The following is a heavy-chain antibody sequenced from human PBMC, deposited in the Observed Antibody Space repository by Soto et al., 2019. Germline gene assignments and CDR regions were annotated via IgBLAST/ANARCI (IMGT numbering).Heavy chain of an antibody. D-gene: IGHD3-3*01. CDR1: GFTFSTYA. CDR3: AKVYYNFWSGYDY. CDR2: ISGSGGST. Sequence: EVQLLESGGGLVQPGGSLRLSCAASGFTFSTYAMSWVRQAPGKGLEWVSAISGSGGSTYYADSVKGRFTISRDNSKNTLYLQVNRLRAEDTGVYYCAKVYYNFWSGYDYWGQGALVTVSS. J-gene: IGHJ4*02. V-gene: IGHV3-23*01.